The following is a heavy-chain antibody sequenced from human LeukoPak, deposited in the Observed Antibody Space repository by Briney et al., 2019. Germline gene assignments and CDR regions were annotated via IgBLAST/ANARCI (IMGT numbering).Heavy chain of an antibody. Sequence: SETLSLTCAVYGGSLSGYYWSWIRQPPGKGREWLGYIYNSGTTNYNHSLKSRVTISVGTSKNQFSLKVSSVTAADTAVYFCARGAYGFWSGSNWFDFWGQGMSVTVSS. J-gene: IGHJ5*01. D-gene: IGHD3-3*01. CDR2: IYNSGTT. CDR3: ARGAYGFWSGSNWFDF. CDR1: GGSLSGYY. V-gene: IGHV4-59*01.